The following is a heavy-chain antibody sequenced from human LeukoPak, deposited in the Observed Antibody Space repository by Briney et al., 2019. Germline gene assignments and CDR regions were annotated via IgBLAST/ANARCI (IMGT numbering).Heavy chain of an antibody. CDR2: IAYDGTNK. Sequence: GGSLRLSCVASGFNFSSYTMHWVRQTPGKGLEWVTIIAYDGTNKYYADSVEGRFTISRDNSKNTLYLQMNSLRAEDTAVYYCAKDFWYCSGGSCPTGTYYYYGMDVWGQGTTVTVSS. V-gene: IGHV3-30-3*01. CDR1: GFNFSSYT. J-gene: IGHJ6*02. CDR3: AKDFWYCSGGSCPTGTYYYYGMDV. D-gene: IGHD2-15*01.